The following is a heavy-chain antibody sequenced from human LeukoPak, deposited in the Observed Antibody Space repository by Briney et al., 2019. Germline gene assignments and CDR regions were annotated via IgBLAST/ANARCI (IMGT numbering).Heavy chain of an antibody. Sequence: GGSLRLSGAASGFTFSSYWMHWVRQAPGKGLECVSYISSSGSYKYYADSVKGRFTVSRHNAKNSLYLQMNSLRAEDTAVYYCARDYDILTGYSRFDYWGQGTLVTVSS. CDR3: ARDYDILTGYSRFDY. J-gene: IGHJ4*02. CDR2: ISSSGSYK. D-gene: IGHD3-9*01. V-gene: IGHV3-21*01. CDR1: GFTFSSYW.